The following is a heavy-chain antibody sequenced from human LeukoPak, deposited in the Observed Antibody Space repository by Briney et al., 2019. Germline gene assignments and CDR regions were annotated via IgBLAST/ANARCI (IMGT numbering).Heavy chain of an antibody. CDR2: ISSSGSTI. CDR3: ARDPRRRWYFDL. CDR1: GFTFSSYE. V-gene: IGHV3-48*03. J-gene: IGHJ2*01. Sequence: GGSLRLSCAASGFTFSSYEMNWVRQAPGKGLEWVSYISSSGSTIYYADSAKGRFTISRDNAKNSLYLQMNSLRAEDTAVYYCARDPRRRWYFDLWGRGTLVTVSS.